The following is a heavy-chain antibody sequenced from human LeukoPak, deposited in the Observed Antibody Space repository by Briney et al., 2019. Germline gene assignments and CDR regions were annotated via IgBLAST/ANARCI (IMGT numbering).Heavy chain of an antibody. D-gene: IGHD3-9*01. J-gene: IGHJ4*02. CDR2: INSDGSIK. Sequence: GGSLRLSCAASGFTFSNSWMYWVRQAPGKGLVWVSRINSDGSIKEYADSVKGRFTISRDNSKNTLYLQMNSLRAEDTAVYYCAKEGLRYFDWLQGLDYWGQGTLVTVSS. V-gene: IGHV3-74*01. CDR3: AKEGLRYFDWLQGLDY. CDR1: GFTFSNSW.